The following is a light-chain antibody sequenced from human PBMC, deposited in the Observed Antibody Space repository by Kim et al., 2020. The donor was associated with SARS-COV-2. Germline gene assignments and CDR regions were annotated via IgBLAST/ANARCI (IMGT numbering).Light chain of an antibody. CDR2: NDN. J-gene: IGLJ3*02. CDR3: SAWDDALNGDWV. Sequence: ELTQPPSASGAPGQRVTISCSGSSSNIGSNTVTWYKQLPGTAPKLLIYNDNQRPSGVPDRFSGSKSGTSASLAISGLQSDDEADYYCSAWDDALNGDWVFGGGTQLTVL. V-gene: IGLV1-44*01. CDR1: SSNIGSNT.